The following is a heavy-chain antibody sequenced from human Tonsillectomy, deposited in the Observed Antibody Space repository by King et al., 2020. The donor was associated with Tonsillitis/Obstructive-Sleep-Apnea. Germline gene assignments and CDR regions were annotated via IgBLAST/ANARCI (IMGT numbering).Heavy chain of an antibody. D-gene: IGHD3-22*01. CDR1: GFTFTSSA. Sequence: QLVQSGPEVKKPGTSLKVSCKASGFTFTSSAVQWVRQARGQRLEWIGWIVVGSGNTIYAQKFHERVTFTRDMSTSTAYMELSSLRSEDTAVYYCAADGNYDSGGFAPYNMDVWGTGTTVTVSS. CDR2: IVVGSGNT. CDR3: AADGNYDSGGFAPYNMDV. V-gene: IGHV1-58*01. J-gene: IGHJ6*03.